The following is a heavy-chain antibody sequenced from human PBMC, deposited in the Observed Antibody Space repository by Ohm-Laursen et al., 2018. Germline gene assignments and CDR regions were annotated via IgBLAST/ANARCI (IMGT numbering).Heavy chain of an antibody. CDR1: GFTFSSYG. Sequence: SLRLSCSASGFTFSSYGMHWVRQAPGKGLEWVAVISYDGSNKYYADSVKGRFTISRDNSKNTLYLQMNSLRAEDTSVYYCAKGADFWCGYYYGAWGQGTLVTVSS. CDR2: ISYDGSNK. V-gene: IGHV3-30*18. CDR3: AKGADFWCGYYYGA. J-gene: IGHJ5*01. D-gene: IGHD3-3*01.